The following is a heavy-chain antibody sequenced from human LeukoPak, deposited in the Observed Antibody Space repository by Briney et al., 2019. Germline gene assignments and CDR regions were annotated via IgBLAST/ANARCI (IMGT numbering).Heavy chain of an antibody. D-gene: IGHD4-17*01. CDR1: GFTFSSYA. CDR2: INHSGST. J-gene: IGHJ3*02. CDR3: ARDWPDYGDYGGAFDI. Sequence: GSLRLSCAASGFTFSSYAMSWVRQPPGKGLEWIGEINHSGSTNYNPSLKSRVTISVDTSKNQFSLKLSSVTAADTAVYYCARDWPDYGDYGGAFDIWGQGTMVTVSS. V-gene: IGHV4-34*01.